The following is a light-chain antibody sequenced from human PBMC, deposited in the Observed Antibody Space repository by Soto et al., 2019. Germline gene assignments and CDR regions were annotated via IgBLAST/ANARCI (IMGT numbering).Light chain of an antibody. CDR3: QQHGSSPIT. Sequence: EIVLTQSPGTLSSSPGETATLSCRASQSVSSTYLAWYQQKPGQAPGLLLYGASNRASGIPARFAGSGSGTDFTLTISRLEPEDFAVYYCQQHGSSPITFGQGTRLEIK. CDR2: GAS. J-gene: IGKJ5*01. V-gene: IGKV3-20*01. CDR1: QSVSSTY.